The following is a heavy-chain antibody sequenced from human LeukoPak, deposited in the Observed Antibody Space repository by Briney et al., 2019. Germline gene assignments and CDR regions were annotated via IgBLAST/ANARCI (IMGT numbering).Heavy chain of an antibody. V-gene: IGHV3-33*01. D-gene: IGHD4-17*01. CDR1: GFTFSSYG. CDR3: ARDDYGTTDY. CDR2: IWYDGSNK. J-gene: IGHJ4*02. Sequence: GRSLRLSCAASGFTFSSYGMHWVRQAPGKGLEWVAVIWYDGSNKYYADSVKGRLTISRDNSKNTLYLQMNSLRAEDTAVYYCARDDYGTTDYWGQGTLVTVSS.